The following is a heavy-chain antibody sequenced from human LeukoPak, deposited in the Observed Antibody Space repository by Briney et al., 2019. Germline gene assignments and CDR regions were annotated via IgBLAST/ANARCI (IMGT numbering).Heavy chain of an antibody. Sequence: SVKVSCKASGYTFTGYYMHWVRQAPGQGLEWMAWINPNSGGTNYAQKFQGWVTMTRDTSISTAYMELSRLRSDDTAVYYCARDSLDYGSGFDPWGQGTLVTVSS. CDR2: INPNSGGT. J-gene: IGHJ5*02. V-gene: IGHV1-2*04. CDR1: GYTFTGYY. D-gene: IGHD3-10*01. CDR3: ARDSLDYGSGFDP.